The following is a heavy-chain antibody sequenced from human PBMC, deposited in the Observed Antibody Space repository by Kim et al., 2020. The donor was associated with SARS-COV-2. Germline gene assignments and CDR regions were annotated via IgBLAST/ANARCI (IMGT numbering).Heavy chain of an antibody. D-gene: IGHD4-17*01. CDR2: IYPGDSDT. CDR3: ARRADYGDYIGAFDY. CDR1: GYSFTSYW. J-gene: IGHJ4*02. V-gene: IGHV5-51*01. Sequence: GESLKISCKGSGYSFTSYWIGWVRQMPGKGLEWMGIIYPGDSDTRYSPSFQGQVTISADKSISTAYLQWSSLKASDTAMYYCARRADYGDYIGAFDYWGQGTLVTVSS.